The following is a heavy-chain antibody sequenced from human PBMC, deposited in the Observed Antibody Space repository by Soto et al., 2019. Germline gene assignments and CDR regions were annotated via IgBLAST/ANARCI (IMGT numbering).Heavy chain of an antibody. V-gene: IGHV3-53*01. CDR3: AKVWQLRNVFDY. D-gene: IGHD6-13*01. CDR2: IYSGGST. CDR1: GFTVSSNY. Sequence: EVQLVESGGGLIQPGGSLRLSCAASGFTVSSNYMSWVRQAPGKGLEWVSVIYSGGSTYYADSVKGRFTISRDNSKNTLYLQMNSMRAEDTAVYYCAKVWQLRNVFDYWGQGTLVTVSS. J-gene: IGHJ4*02.